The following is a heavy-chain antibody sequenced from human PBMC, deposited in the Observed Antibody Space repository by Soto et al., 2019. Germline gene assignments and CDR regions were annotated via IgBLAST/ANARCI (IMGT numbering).Heavy chain of an antibody. CDR3: ASRYSGYEPPPPIVDY. CDR2: IIPIFGTA. Sequence: QVQLVQSGAEVKKPGSSVKVSCKASGGTFSSYAISWVRQAPGQGLEWMGGIIPIFGTANYAQKFQGRVTITADESTSTAYMELSSLRSEGTGVYYCASRYSGYEPPPPIVDYWGQGTLVTVSS. CDR1: GGTFSSYA. V-gene: IGHV1-69*12. J-gene: IGHJ4*02. D-gene: IGHD5-12*01.